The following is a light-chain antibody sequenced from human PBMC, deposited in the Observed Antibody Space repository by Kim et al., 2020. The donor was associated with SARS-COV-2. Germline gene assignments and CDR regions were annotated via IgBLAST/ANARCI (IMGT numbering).Light chain of an antibody. V-gene: IGLV3-19*01. CDR3: NSRDSSGNPLV. J-gene: IGLJ3*02. CDR2: GKN. CDR1: SLRSYY. Sequence: SSELTQDPAVSVALGQTVRITCQGDSLRSYYASWYQQKPGQAPVLFIYGKNNRPSGLPDRFSGSSSGNTASFTIPGAQAEDEADSYCNSRDSSGNPLVFG.